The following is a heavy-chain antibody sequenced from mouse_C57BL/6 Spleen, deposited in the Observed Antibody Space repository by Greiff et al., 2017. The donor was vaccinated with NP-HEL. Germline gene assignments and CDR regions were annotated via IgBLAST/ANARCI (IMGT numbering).Heavy chain of an antibody. D-gene: IGHD2-13*01. V-gene: IGHV3-5*01. J-gene: IGHJ4*01. CDR1: GISITTGNYR. Sequence: EVKLMESGPGLVKPSQTVFLTCTVTGISITTGNYRWSWIRQFPGNKLEWIGYIYYSGTITYNPSLTSRTTITRDTPKNQFFLEMNSLTAEDTATYYGARDDSNYAMDYWGQGTSVTVSS. CDR2: IYYSGTI. CDR3: ARDDSNYAMDY.